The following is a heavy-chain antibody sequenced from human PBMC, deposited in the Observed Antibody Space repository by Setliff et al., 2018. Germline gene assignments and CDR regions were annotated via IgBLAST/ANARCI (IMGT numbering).Heavy chain of an antibody. Sequence: PGGSLRLSCAASGFTFTNYWINWVRQAPGKGLEWVANIKQDESEKHYVGSVKGRFTISRDNARNSVYLQMNSLRAEDAAVYYCATSDWYAASDHWGQGTLVTVSS. D-gene: IGHD6-19*01. J-gene: IGHJ4*02. V-gene: IGHV3-7*01. CDR3: ATSDWYAASDH. CDR1: GFTFTNYW. CDR2: IKQDESEK.